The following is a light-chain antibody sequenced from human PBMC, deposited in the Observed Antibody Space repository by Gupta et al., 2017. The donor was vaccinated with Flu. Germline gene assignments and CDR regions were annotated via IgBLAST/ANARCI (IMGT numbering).Light chain of an antibody. V-gene: IGKV3-20*01. CDR1: QSVSSSY. Sequence: EIVLTQPPGTLSLSPGERATLSCRASQSVSSSYLAWYQQKPGQAPRLLIYGADRFSGSGSGTDFTLTISRLEPEDFAVYYCQQYGSSPITFGQGTRLEIK. CDR3: QQYGSSPIT. CDR2: GA. J-gene: IGKJ5*01.